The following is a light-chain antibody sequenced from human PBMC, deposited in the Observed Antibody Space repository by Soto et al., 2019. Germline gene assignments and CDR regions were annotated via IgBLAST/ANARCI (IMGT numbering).Light chain of an antibody. CDR3: LSYTNTKTYV. J-gene: IGLJ1*01. Sequence: QSALTQPESVSGSPGQSITISCTGTSSDVGGYNSVSWYQHRPGKAPKLLIYDVSSRSSGVSSRFSGSKSDNTASLTISGLQAEYEADYYCLSYTNTKTYVFGRGTKVTVL. CDR2: DVS. V-gene: IGLV2-14*03. CDR1: SSDVGGYNS.